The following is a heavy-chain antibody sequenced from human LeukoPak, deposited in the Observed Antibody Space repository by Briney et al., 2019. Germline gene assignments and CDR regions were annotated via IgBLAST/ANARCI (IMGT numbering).Heavy chain of an antibody. D-gene: IGHD6-13*01. CDR1: GFSFSTYW. J-gene: IGHJ4*02. CDR2: IDQGGSVR. Sequence: PGGSLRLSCAASGFSFSTYWMSWVRQTPEKGLEFVANIDQGGSVRNYMDSLKGRCTISRDNAKKSLYLKINSLRADDTAVYYCARDPESSSFDLWGRGALVTVSS. V-gene: IGHV3-7*01. CDR3: ARDPESSSFDL.